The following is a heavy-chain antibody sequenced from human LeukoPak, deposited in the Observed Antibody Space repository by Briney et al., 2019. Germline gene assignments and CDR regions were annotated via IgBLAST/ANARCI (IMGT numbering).Heavy chain of an antibody. J-gene: IGHJ4*02. CDR3: ARGRRFGELSHPTYYFDY. Sequence: GESLKISCKGAGYSFTSYWIGWVRQMPGKGLEWMGIIYPGDSDTRYSPSFQGQVTISADKSISTAYLQWSSLKASDTAVYYCARGRRFGELSHPTYYFDYWGQGTQVTVSS. CDR2: IYPGDSDT. D-gene: IGHD3-10*01. V-gene: IGHV5-51*01. CDR1: GYSFTSYW.